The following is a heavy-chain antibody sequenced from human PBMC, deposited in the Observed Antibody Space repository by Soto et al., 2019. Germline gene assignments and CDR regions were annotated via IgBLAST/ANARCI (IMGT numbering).Heavy chain of an antibody. CDR3: ARVGSSGWSPDY. Sequence: QVQLQESGPGLVKPSETLSLTCTVSGGSISGHYWIWIRQPPGKRLEWIGYIFYSGSTAYNPSLKSRVTISVDTSKNQFSLKLSSVTAADTAVYYCARVGSSGWSPDYWGQGTLVTVSS. CDR1: GGSISGHY. V-gene: IGHV4-59*11. J-gene: IGHJ4*02. D-gene: IGHD6-19*01. CDR2: IFYSGST.